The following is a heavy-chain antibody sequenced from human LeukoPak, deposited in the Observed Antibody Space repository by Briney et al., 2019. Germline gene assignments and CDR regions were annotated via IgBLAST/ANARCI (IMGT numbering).Heavy chain of an antibody. Sequence: GGSLRLSCAASGFTFSSYAMSWVRQAPGKGLEWVSAISGSGGSTYYADSVKGRFTISSENSKNTVYLQMKSWRAEDTAVYDCASLGIAAGGTRGAFDIWGQGTMVTVSS. J-gene: IGHJ3*02. D-gene: IGHD6-13*01. V-gene: IGHV3-23*01. CDR1: GFTFSSYA. CDR2: ISGSGGST. CDR3: ASLGIAAGGTRGAFDI.